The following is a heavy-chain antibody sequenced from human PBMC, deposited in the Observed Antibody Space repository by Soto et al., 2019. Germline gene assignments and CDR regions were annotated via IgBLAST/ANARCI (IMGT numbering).Heavy chain of an antibody. J-gene: IGHJ5*02. CDR3: AMDQSWPDTVWWMDP. CDR2: IFPGSVTI. Sequence: QVQLVQSGAEVKKPGASVKVSCKAIGYSFTSHYMNWVRQAPGQGLEWMGTIFPGSVTIAYAQKFKGRVTMTQDTSTSTDNRELISLTTEETAVYYCAMDQSWPDTVWWMDPWGQGTLVPVSS. CDR1: GYSFTSHY. D-gene: IGHD2-8*02. V-gene: IGHV1-46*01.